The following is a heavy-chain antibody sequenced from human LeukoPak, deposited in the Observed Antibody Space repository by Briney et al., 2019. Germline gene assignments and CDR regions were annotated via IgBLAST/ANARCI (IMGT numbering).Heavy chain of an antibody. D-gene: IGHD1-1*01. CDR1: GFTFSSYG. J-gene: IGHJ4*02. CDR2: ISYDGSNK. CDR3: AKDRHDGELERRPEDY. V-gene: IGHV3-30*18. Sequence: GGSLRLSCAASGFTFSSYGMHWVRQAPGKGLEWVAVISYDGSNKYYADSVKGRFTISRDNSKNTLYLQMNSLRAEDTAVYYCAKDRHDGELERRPEDYWGQGTLVTVSS.